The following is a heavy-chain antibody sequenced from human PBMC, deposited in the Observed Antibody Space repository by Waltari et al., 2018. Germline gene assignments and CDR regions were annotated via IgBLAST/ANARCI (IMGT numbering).Heavy chain of an antibody. V-gene: IGHV4-59*11. CDR2: ISYSGST. CDR1: GDSINSHS. CDR3: ARSWTYYDLSTGTRNFYHMDV. D-gene: IGHD3-9*01. J-gene: IGHJ6*03. Sequence: QVQLQESGPGLVKPSGTLSLTCTVSGDSINSHSWSWIRQPPGKGLEWIGSISYSGSTHYNPSLTSRVTISVDTSKNQFSLKLSSVTAADTAVYYCARSWTYYDLSTGTRNFYHMDVWGKGTTVTVSS.